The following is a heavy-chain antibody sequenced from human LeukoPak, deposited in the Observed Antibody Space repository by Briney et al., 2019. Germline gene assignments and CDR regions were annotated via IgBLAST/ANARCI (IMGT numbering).Heavy chain of an antibody. Sequence: SETLSLTCAVYGGSFSGYYWSWIRQPPGKGLEWIGEINHSGSTNYNPSLKSRVTISVDTSKNQFSLKLSSVTAADTAVYYCAGNYYDSSGYLDWGQGTLVTVSS. J-gene: IGHJ4*02. CDR3: AGNYYDSSGYLD. CDR2: INHSGST. CDR1: GGSFSGYY. D-gene: IGHD3-22*01. V-gene: IGHV4-34*09.